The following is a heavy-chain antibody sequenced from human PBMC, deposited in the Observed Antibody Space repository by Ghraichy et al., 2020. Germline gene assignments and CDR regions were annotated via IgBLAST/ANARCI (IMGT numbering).Heavy chain of an antibody. J-gene: IGHJ4*02. V-gene: IGHV4-34*01. CDR2: INHSGST. CDR3: ARAVGSQSGFDY. D-gene: IGHD1-26*01. CDR1: GGSFSGYY. Sequence: SQTLSLPCAVYGGSFSGYYWSWIRQPPGKGLEWIGEINHSGSTNYNPSLKSRVTISVDTSKNQFSLKLSSVTAADTAVYYCARAVGSQSGFDYWGQGTLVTVSS.